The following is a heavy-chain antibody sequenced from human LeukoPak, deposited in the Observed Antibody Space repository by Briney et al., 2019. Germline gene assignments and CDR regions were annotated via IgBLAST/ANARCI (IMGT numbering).Heavy chain of an antibody. J-gene: IGHJ4*01. CDR1: GFSFNNYA. CDR2: IIASSGAT. D-gene: IGHD5-12*01. CDR3: VKGAYDYIEVAYFDF. Sequence: GGSLRLSCAASGFSFNNYAMNWVRQAPGKGLEWVSIIIASSGATVYADSVKGRFTISRDISNNTLYLQMHNLTVEDTAVYYCVKGAYDYIEVAYFDFWGQGILVTVSS. V-gene: IGHV3-23*01.